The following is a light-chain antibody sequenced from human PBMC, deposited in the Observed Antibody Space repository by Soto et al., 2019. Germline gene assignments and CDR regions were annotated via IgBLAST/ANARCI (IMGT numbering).Light chain of an antibody. CDR3: QKYNGVPLS. J-gene: IGKJ3*01. Sequence: DIQVTQFPSSLSASVGDRITITCRASQAIGNYLAWYQQKPGKVPKLLIYAASTLQPGVPFRFSGSRSGTKFTLNVSRLQPEDFATYFWQKYNGVPLSFGPGTKVEIK. CDR1: QAIGNY. V-gene: IGKV1-27*01. CDR2: AAS.